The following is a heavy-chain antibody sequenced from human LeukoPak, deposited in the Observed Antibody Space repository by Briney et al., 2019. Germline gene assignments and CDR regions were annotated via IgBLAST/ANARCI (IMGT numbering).Heavy chain of an antibody. CDR1: GYSFTSYW. CDR3: ARLTSSWSFDY. Sequence: GESLKISCKGSGYSFTSYWIGWVRQMPGKGLEWMGIMYPADSDTRYSPSFQGQVTFSADKSITTAYLQWSSLKASDTAMYYCARLTSSWSFDYRGQGTLVTVSS. D-gene: IGHD6-13*01. CDR2: MYPADSDT. J-gene: IGHJ4*02. V-gene: IGHV5-51*01.